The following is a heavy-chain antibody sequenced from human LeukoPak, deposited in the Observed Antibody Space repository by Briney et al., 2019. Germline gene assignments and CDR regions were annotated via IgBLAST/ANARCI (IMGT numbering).Heavy chain of an antibody. V-gene: IGHV1-8*01. Sequence: ASVRVSCEASGYSFISYDINWVRQAAGQGLEWMGWMNPNSGNTGYAQQFQGRVTMTRSTSMSTAYMELSSLTSDDTAVYYCARRYDSGSYHLPHWGQGTLVTVSS. CDR3: ARRYDSGSYHLPH. D-gene: IGHD3-10*01. CDR2: MNPNSGNT. CDR1: GYSFISYD. J-gene: IGHJ4*02.